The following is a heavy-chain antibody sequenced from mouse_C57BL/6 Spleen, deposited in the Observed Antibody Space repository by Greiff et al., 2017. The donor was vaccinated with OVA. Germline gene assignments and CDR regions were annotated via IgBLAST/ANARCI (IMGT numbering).Heavy chain of an antibody. Sequence: EVKLVESGGDLVKPGGSLKLSCAASGFTFSSYGMSWVRQTPDKRLEWVATISSGGSYTYYPDSVKGRFTISRDNAKNTLDLQMSSLKSEDTAMYYCARHELPYYFDYWGQGTTLTVSS. D-gene: IGHD2-1*01. J-gene: IGHJ2*01. CDR2: ISSGGSYT. V-gene: IGHV5-6*02. CDR1: GFTFSSYG. CDR3: ARHELPYYFDY.